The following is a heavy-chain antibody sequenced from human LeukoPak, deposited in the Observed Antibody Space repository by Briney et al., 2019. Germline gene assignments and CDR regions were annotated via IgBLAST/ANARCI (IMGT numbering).Heavy chain of an antibody. CDR1: GFTFSDYY. D-gene: IGHD2-2*01. Sequence: GGSLRLSCAASGFTFSDYYMSWIRQAPGKGLEWVSYISSSGSTIYYADSVKGRFTISRDNAKNSLYLQMNSLRAEDTAVYYCARDGSSTRPFTYYYYYMDVWGKGTTVTISS. V-gene: IGHV3-11*04. CDR3: ARDGSSTRPFTYYYYYMDV. J-gene: IGHJ6*03. CDR2: ISSSGSTI.